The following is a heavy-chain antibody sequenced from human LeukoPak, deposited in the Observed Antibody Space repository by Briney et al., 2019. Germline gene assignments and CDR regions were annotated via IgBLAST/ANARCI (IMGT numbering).Heavy chain of an antibody. CDR3: ARGQVAAAGFPSNFDY. D-gene: IGHD6-13*01. CDR2: MNPNSGNT. Sequence: ASVKVSCKASGYTFTSYDINWVRQATGQGLEWIGWMNPNSGNTGYAQKFQGRVTMTRNTSISTAYMELSSLRSEDTAVYYCARGQVAAAGFPSNFDYWGQGTLVTVSS. J-gene: IGHJ4*02. CDR1: GYTFTSYD. V-gene: IGHV1-8*01.